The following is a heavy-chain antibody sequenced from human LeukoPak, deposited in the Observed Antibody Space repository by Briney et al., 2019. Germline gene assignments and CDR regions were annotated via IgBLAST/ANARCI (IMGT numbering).Heavy chain of an antibody. CDR3: ARVGVWVGATADDAFDI. D-gene: IGHD1-26*01. Sequence: GTYLRLSCAASGFTFSSYSMNWVRQAPGKGLEWVASISSSSSYIYYADSVKGRFTISRDNAKNSLYLQMNSLRAEDTAVYYCARVGVWVGATADDAFDIWGPGTMVTVSS. J-gene: IGHJ3*02. V-gene: IGHV3-21*01. CDR1: GFTFSSYS. CDR2: ISSSSSYI.